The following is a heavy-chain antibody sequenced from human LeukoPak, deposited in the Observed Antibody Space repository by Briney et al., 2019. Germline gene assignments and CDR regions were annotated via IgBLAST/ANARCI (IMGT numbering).Heavy chain of an antibody. CDR2: ISAYNGNT. J-gene: IGHJ4*02. D-gene: IGHD3-22*01. Sequence: ASVKVSCKASGYTFTSYGISWVRQAPGQGLEWMGWISAYNGNTNYAQKLQGRVTMTTDTSTSTAYMELRSLRSDDTAVYYCARAGHRRYYYYSGYDYWGQGTLVTVSS. CDR3: ARAGHRRYYYYSGYDY. CDR1: GYTFTSYG. V-gene: IGHV1-18*01.